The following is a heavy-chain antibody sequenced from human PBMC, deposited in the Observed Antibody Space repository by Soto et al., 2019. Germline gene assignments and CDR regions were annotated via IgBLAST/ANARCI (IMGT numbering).Heavy chain of an antibody. D-gene: IGHD2-15*01. Sequence: ASVNVSCKSSGYTFTRCNVHWVRQAPGQGLEWMATINPSGGTTYYVQKFEGRVTLTTDTSTSTVYMELSSLRSDDTAVYYCARVRGGGSEYFFDYWGQGTLVTVSS. V-gene: IGHV1-46*01. CDR2: INPSGGTT. J-gene: IGHJ4*02. CDR3: ARVRGGGSEYFFDY. CDR1: GYTFTRCN.